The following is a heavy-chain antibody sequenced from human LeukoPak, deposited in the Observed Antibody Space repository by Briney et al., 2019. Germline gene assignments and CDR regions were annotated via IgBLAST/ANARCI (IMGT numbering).Heavy chain of an antibody. CDR2: IYPGDSDT. V-gene: IGHV5-51*01. CDR1: GYSFTSYW. Sequence: GESLKISCKGSGYSFTSYWIGWVRQMPGKGLEWMGIIYPGDSDTRYSPSFQGQVTVSADKSISTAYLQWSSLKASDTAMYYCARPNDYSGWYSDYWGQGTLVTVSS. J-gene: IGHJ4*02. D-gene: IGHD5-12*01. CDR3: ARPNDYSGWYSDY.